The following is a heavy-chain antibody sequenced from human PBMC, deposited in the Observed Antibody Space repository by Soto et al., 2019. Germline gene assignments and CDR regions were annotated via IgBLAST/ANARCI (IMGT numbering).Heavy chain of an antibody. V-gene: IGHV2-5*02. Sequence: QITLKESGPPLVKPTQTLTLTCTFSGFSLSTSGVGVGWIRQPPGKALEWLALIYWDDDKRYSPSLKSRLTITKDTSKNQVVLTMTNMDPVDTATYYCAHRRDGDYSNYFFDYWGQGTLVTVSS. CDR2: IYWDDDK. J-gene: IGHJ4*02. D-gene: IGHD4-4*01. CDR1: GFSLSTSGVG. CDR3: AHRRDGDYSNYFFDY.